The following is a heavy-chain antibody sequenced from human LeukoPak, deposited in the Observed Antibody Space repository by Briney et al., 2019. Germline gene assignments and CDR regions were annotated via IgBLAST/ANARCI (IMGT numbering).Heavy chain of an antibody. CDR1: GFTFSSYS. Sequence: GGSPRLSCAASGFTFSSYSMNWVRQAQGKGLEWVSSISSSSSYIYYADSVNGRITISRDNAKNSLYLQMNSLRAEDTVVYYCASDIVASVLMTNYFDYWGQGTLVTVSS. V-gene: IGHV3-21*06. J-gene: IGHJ4*02. CDR3: ASDIVASVLMTNYFDY. D-gene: IGHD2-8*01. CDR2: ISSSSSYI.